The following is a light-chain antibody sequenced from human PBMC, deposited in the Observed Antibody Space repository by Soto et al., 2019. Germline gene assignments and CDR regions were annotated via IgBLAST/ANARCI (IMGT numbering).Light chain of an antibody. V-gene: IGKV3-20*01. CDR1: QSVSSSY. Sequence: EIVLTQSPGTLSLSPGERATLSCRASQSVSSSYLAWYQQKPGQAPRLLIYGASSRATGIPDRFSGSGSGTDFTLTISRLEPEDFAVYYCQQYGSSPPRITFGPGTKVDMK. CDR3: QQYGSSPPRIT. CDR2: GAS. J-gene: IGKJ3*01.